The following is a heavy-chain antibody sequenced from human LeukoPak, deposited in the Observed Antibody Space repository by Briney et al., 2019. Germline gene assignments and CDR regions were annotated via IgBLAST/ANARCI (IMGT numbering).Heavy chain of an antibody. J-gene: IGHJ4*02. CDR3: ARGGLDWYFDY. Sequence: PSETLSLTCTVSGGSISSYYWSWIRQPPGKGLEWIGYIYYSGSTNYNPSPKSRVTISVDKSKNQFSLKLSSVTAADTAVYYCARGGLDWYFDYWGQGTLVTVSS. CDR2: IYYSGST. V-gene: IGHV4-59*01. D-gene: IGHD2-21*01. CDR1: GGSISSYY.